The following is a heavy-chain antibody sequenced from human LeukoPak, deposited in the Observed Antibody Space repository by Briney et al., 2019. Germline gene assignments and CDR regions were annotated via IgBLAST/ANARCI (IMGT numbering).Heavy chain of an antibody. CDR3: AASGYSYGLQKY. Sequence: SETLSLTCAVSGYSISSGYYWGWIRQPPGKGLEWIGSIFHSGTTYYNPSLQSRVTISVDTSKNQFSLKLSSMTAADTAVYYCAASGYSYGLQKYWGQGTLVTVSS. CDR2: IFHSGTT. CDR1: GYSISSGYY. D-gene: IGHD5-18*01. J-gene: IGHJ4*02. V-gene: IGHV4-38-2*01.